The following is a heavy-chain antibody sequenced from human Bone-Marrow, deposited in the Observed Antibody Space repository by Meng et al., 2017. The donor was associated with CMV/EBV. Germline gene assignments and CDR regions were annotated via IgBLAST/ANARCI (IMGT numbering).Heavy chain of an antibody. Sequence: LSLTCAASGFTLSNYAMSWVRQAPGKGLEWVSVIYSDGSTTLYADSVKGRFTVFRANSENTVYLQMSSLRAEDTAIYYCAKDDNGYTGEGGSWGQGTLVTVSS. CDR2: IYSDGSTT. CDR1: GFTLSNYA. D-gene: IGHD3-16*01. V-gene: IGHV3-23*03. J-gene: IGHJ5*02. CDR3: AKDDNGYTGEGGS.